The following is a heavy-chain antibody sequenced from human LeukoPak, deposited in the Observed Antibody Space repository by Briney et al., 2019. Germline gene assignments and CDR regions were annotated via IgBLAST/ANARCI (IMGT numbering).Heavy chain of an antibody. Sequence: GASVKVSCEASGYTFTSYGISWVRQAPGQGLEWMGGIIPIFGTANYAQKFQGRVTITADESTSTAYMELSSLRSEDTAVYYCARDDWSGSPRPGDYWGQGTLVTVSS. CDR2: IIPIFGTA. D-gene: IGHD3-3*01. CDR3: ARDDWSGSPRPGDY. V-gene: IGHV1-69*13. J-gene: IGHJ4*02. CDR1: GYTFTSYG.